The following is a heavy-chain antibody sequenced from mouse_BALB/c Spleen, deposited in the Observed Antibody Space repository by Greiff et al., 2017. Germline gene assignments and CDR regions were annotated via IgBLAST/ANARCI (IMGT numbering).Heavy chain of an antibody. J-gene: IGHJ4*01. Sequence: DVMLVESGGGLVKPGGSLKLSCAASGFTFSSYAMSWVRQTPEKRLEWVASISSGGSTYYPDSVKGRFTISRDNARNSLYLQMSSLRSEDTAMYYCARAYRGAMDYWGQGTSVTVSS. CDR1: GFTFSSYA. CDR2: ISSGGST. D-gene: IGHD2-12*01. V-gene: IGHV5-6-5*01. CDR3: ARAYRGAMDY.